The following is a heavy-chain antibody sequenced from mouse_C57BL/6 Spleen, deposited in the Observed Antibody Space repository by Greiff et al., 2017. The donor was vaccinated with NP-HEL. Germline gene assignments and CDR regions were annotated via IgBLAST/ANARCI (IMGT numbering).Heavy chain of an antibody. CDR2: IWSGGST. D-gene: IGHD2-4*01. Sequence: QVQLKESGPGLVQPSQSLSITCTVSGFSLTSYGVHWVRQSPGKGLEWLGVIWSGGSTDYNAAFISRLSISKDNSKSQVFFKMNSLQADDTAIYYCARNRGYDYGYAMDYWGQGTSVTVSS. J-gene: IGHJ4*01. CDR3: ARNRGYDYGYAMDY. CDR1: GFSLTSYG. V-gene: IGHV2-2*01.